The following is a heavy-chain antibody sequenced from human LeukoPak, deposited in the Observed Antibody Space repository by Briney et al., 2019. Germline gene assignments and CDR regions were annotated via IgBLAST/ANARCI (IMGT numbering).Heavy chain of an antibody. CDR1: GYTFTSYG. CDR3: ARDAVAGTSPEYFQH. D-gene: IGHD6-19*01. V-gene: IGHV1-18*01. J-gene: IGHJ1*01. CDR2: ISAYNGNT. Sequence: ASVKVSCKASGYTFTSYGISWVRQAPGQGLEWMGWISAYNGNTNYAQKLQGRVTMTTDTSTSTAYMELRSLRSDDTAVYYCARDAVAGTSPEYFQHWGQGTLVTVSS.